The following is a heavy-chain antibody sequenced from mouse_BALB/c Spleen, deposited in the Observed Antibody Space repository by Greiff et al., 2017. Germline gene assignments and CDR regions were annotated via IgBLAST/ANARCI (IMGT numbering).Heavy chain of an antibody. CDR3: ARGGTAKWYFDV. Sequence: EVKLVESGGGLVKPGGSLKLSCAASGFTFSSYAMSWVRRTPEKRLEWVASISSGGSTYYPDSVKGRFTISRDNARNILYLQMSSLRSEDTAMYYCARGGTAKWYFDVWGAGTTVTVSS. D-gene: IGHD3-3*01. CDR2: ISSGGST. CDR1: GFTFSSYA. J-gene: IGHJ1*01. V-gene: IGHV5-6-5*01.